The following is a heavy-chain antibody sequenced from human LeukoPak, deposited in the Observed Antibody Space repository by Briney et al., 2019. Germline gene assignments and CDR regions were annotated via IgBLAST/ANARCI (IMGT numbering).Heavy chain of an antibody. D-gene: IGHD1-26*01. J-gene: IGHJ4*02. CDR3: ASFSRGQEPRTITHDY. CDR2: ISSSSSFI. CDR1: GFTFSSYS. V-gene: IGHV3-21*01. Sequence: GGSLRLSCAASGFTFSSYSMNWVRQAPGEGLEWVSSISSSSSFIYYADSMKGRFTISRDNAKNSLYLQMNSLRAEDTAVYYCASFSRGQEPRTITHDYWGQGTLVTVSS.